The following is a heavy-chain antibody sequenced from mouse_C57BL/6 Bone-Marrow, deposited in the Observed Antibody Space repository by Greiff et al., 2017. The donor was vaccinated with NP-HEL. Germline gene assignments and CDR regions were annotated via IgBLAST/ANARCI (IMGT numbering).Heavy chain of an antibody. J-gene: IGHJ1*03. Sequence: QVQLQQPGAELVKPGASVKLSCKASGYTFTSYWMQWVKQRPGQGLEWIGEIDPSDSYTYYNQKFKGKATLTVDTSSSTAYMQLSSLTSEDSAVYYCARTVVAPYWYFDVWGTGTTVTVSS. CDR3: ARTVVAPYWYFDV. CDR2: IDPSDSYT. CDR1: GYTFTSYW. D-gene: IGHD1-1*01. V-gene: IGHV1-50*01.